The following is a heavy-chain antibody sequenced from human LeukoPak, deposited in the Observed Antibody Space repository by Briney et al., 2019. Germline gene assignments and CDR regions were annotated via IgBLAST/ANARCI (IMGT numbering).Heavy chain of an antibody. V-gene: IGHV3-48*01. CDR2: INSDSATT. CDR1: GFSFSTYS. CDR3: ARVWSDCYVTNCYISEY. J-gene: IGHJ4*02. D-gene: IGHD3-3*01. Sequence: GSLRLSCGASGFSFSTYSMNWVRQVPGKGLEWISYINSDSATTYYTDSVKGRFTISRDNAKNSLYLHMNSLRAGDTAVYYCARVWSDCYVTNCYISEYWGQGTLVTVSS.